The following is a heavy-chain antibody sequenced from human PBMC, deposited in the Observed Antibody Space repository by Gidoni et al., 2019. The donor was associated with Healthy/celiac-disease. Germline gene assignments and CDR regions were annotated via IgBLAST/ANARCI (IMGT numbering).Heavy chain of an antibody. Sequence: QVQLQQWGAGLLKPSETLSLTCAVYGGSFSGYYWSWIRQPPGKGLEWIGEINHSGSTNYNPSLKSRVTISVDTSKNQFSLKLSSVTAADTAVYYCARGYDSSGSNAFDIWGQGTMVTVSS. CDR2: INHSGST. J-gene: IGHJ3*02. CDR3: ARGYDSSGSNAFDI. V-gene: IGHV4-34*01. D-gene: IGHD3-22*01. CDR1: GGSFSGYY.